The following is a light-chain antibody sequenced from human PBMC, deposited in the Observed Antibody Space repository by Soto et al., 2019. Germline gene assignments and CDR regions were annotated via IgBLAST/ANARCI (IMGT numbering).Light chain of an antibody. CDR2: DVS. CDR3: SSYTTSNTRQIV. V-gene: IGLV2-14*01. J-gene: IGLJ1*01. Sequence: QSALTQPASVSGSPGQSVTISCTGTSSDVGGYNYVSWYQQHPGKAPKFMIYDVSNRPSGVSNRFSGSKSGNTASLTISGLQAEDEADYYCSSYTTSNTRQIVFGTGTKVNRP. CDR1: SSDVGGYNY.